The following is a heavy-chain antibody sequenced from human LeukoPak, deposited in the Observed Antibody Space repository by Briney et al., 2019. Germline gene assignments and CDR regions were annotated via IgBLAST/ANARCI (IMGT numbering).Heavy chain of an antibody. D-gene: IGHD3-22*01. Sequence: GASVKVSCKASGYTFTGYYMHWVRQAPGQGLEWMGGIIPIFGTANYAQKFQGRVTITADESTSTAYMELSSLRSEDTAVYYCARGRARRDYYDSSGTGPPANLDYWGQGTLVTVSS. CDR2: IIPIFGTA. V-gene: IGHV1-69*13. J-gene: IGHJ4*02. CDR3: ARGRARRDYYDSSGTGPPANLDY. CDR1: GYTFTGYY.